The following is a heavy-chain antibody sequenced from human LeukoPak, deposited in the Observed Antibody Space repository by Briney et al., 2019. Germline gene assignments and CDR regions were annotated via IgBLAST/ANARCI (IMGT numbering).Heavy chain of an antibody. Sequence: GGSLRLSCAASGFTFSSYWMSWVRQAPGKGLEWVANIKQDGSEKYYVDSVKGRFTISRDNAKNSLYLQMNSLRAEDTAVYYCARAGYYGSGSYKDYGMDVWGQGTTVTVSS. CDR3: ARAGYYGSGSYKDYGMDV. D-gene: IGHD3-10*01. V-gene: IGHV3-7*01. J-gene: IGHJ6*02. CDR2: IKQDGSEK. CDR1: GFTFSSYW.